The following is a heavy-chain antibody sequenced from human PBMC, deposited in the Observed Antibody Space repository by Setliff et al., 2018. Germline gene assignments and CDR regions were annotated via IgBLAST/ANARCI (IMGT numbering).Heavy chain of an antibody. CDR3: ARRWNFGPYGSGIHDAFDM. Sequence: ETLSLTCAVYDGSFSDYYWSWIRQPPGKGLEWIGEINHSGSTNYKSSLKSRVTISVDTSKNQFSLKLNSVTAADTAVYYCARRWNFGPYGSGIHDAFDMWGQGTMVTVSS. J-gene: IGHJ3*02. V-gene: IGHV4-34*01. CDR2: INHSGST. CDR1: DGSFSDYY. D-gene: IGHD3-10*01.